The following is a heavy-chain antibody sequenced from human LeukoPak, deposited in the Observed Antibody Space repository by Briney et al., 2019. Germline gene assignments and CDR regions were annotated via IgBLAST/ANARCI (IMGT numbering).Heavy chain of an antibody. CDR2: ITPIIDSA. J-gene: IGHJ5*02. CDR1: GGTLNSHT. CDR3: ARVNLRGSQYNWFDP. D-gene: IGHD1-26*01. Sequence: SVEVSCKASGGTLNSHTFSWVRQAPGQGLEWMGRITPIIDSAKYAQNFQDRVSITADKSTSTVYMELSSLRSEDTAVYFCARVNLRGSQYNWFDPWGQGTLVTVSS. V-gene: IGHV1-69*08.